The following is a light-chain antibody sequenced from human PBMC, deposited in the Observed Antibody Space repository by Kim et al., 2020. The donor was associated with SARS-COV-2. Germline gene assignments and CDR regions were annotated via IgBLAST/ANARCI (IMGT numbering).Light chain of an antibody. CDR3: QQYGNSPRALI. CDR2: GAS. J-gene: IGKJ4*01. V-gene: IGKV3-20*01. CDR1: QSVNNNY. Sequence: GERATLACRASQSVNNNYLAWYQQKPGQAPGLLIYGASSRATGIPVRFSGSGSGTDFTLTISRLEPEDFAVYYCQQYGNSPRALIFGGGTKVDIK.